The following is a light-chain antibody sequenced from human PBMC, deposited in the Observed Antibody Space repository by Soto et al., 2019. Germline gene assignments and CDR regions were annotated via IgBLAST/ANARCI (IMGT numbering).Light chain of an antibody. Sequence: QSVLTQPPSVSGAPGQRVTISCTGSSSNIGAGYDVHWYQQLPGTAPKLLIYGNSNRPSGVPDRFSGSKSGTSASLAITGLQAEDEADYYCQSYDVVFGGGTKLTVL. CDR2: GNS. CDR1: SSNIGAGYD. CDR3: QSYDVV. J-gene: IGLJ2*01. V-gene: IGLV1-40*01.